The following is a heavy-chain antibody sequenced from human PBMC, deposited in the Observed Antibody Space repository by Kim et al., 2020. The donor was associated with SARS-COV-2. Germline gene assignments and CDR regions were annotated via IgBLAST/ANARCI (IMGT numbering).Heavy chain of an antibody. CDR1: GGSISSYY. V-gene: IGHV4-59*01. D-gene: IGHD3-3*01. CDR2: IYYSGST. J-gene: IGHJ4*02. Sequence: SETLTLTCTVSGGSISSYYWSWIRQPPGKGLEWIGYIYYSGSTNYNPSLKSRVTISVDTSKNQFSLKLSSVTTADTAVYYCARYSTYYDFWSGYYGGFDYWGQGTLVTVSS. CDR3: ARYSTYYDFWSGYYGGFDY.